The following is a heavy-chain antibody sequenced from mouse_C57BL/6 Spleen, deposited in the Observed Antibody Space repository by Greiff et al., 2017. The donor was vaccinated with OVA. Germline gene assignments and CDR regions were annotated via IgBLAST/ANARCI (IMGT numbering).Heavy chain of an antibody. D-gene: IGHD2-1*01. J-gene: IGHJ3*01. CDR1: GFSFSSYA. Sequence: EVKLMESGGGLVKPGGSLKLSCAASGFSFSSYAMSWVRQTPEKRLEWVATISDAGSYTYYPDNVKGRFTISRDNAKNNLYLQMSHLKSEDTAMYYCAREGIYPFAYWGQGTLVTVSA. V-gene: IGHV5-4*01. CDR2: ISDAGSYT. CDR3: AREGIYPFAY.